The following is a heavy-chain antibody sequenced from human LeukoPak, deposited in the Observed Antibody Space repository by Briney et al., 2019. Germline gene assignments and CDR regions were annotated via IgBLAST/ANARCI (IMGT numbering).Heavy chain of an antibody. J-gene: IGHJ5*02. CDR3: ANLLIAVAGTGWFDP. CDR2: ISSSGSTI. CDR1: GFTFSNYE. V-gene: IGHV3-48*03. D-gene: IGHD6-19*01. Sequence: GGSLRLSCAASGFTFSNYEVNWVRQAPGKGLEWVSYISSSGSTIYYADSVKGRFTISRDNAKNSLYLQMNSLRAEDTAVYYCANLLIAVAGTGWFDPWAREPWSPSPQ.